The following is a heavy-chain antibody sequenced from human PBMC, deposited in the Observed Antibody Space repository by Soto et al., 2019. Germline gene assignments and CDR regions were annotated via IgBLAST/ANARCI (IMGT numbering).Heavy chain of an antibody. CDR3: AKAHPPGDKGSGTTYLAV. CDR2: ISGSGGST. V-gene: IGHV3-23*01. CDR1: GFTFSSYA. D-gene: IGHD3-10*01. J-gene: IGHJ6*03. Sequence: GGSLRLSCAASGFTFSSYAMSWVRQAPGKGLEWVSAISGSGGSTYYADSVKGRFTISRDNSKNTLYLQLNSLRAEDTAVYYGAKAHPPGDKGSGTTYLAVGGKGTTATVS.